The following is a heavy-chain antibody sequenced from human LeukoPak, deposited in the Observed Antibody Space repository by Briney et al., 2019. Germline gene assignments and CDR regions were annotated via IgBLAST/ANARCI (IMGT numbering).Heavy chain of an antibody. CDR3: AKGRRTYYHDSSGYYSEEGFDY. V-gene: IGHV3-23*01. D-gene: IGHD3-22*01. CDR1: GFTFDDYG. J-gene: IGHJ4*02. CDR2: ISGSGGST. Sequence: GGSLRLSRAASGFTFDDYGMSWDRQAPGKGREWVSAISGSGGSTYYADSVKGRFTISRDNSKNTLYLQMNSQRAEDTGVYYCAKGRRTYYHDSSGYYSEEGFDYWGQGTLVTVSS.